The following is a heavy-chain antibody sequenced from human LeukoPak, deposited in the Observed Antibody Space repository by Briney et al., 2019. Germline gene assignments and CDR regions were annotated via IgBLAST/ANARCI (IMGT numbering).Heavy chain of an antibody. D-gene: IGHD2-15*01. CDR1: GFTFSTYS. V-gene: IGHV3-21*01. Sequence: GGSLRLSCAASGFTFSTYSMNWVRQAPGKGLEWASSFSSSITYIYYADSVKGRFTISRDNAKNSLFLQMDSLRAEDTAVYYCAGGGGGLPYRYYYYMDVWGKGTTVTVSS. J-gene: IGHJ6*03. CDR2: FSSSITYI. CDR3: AGGGGGLPYRYYYYMDV.